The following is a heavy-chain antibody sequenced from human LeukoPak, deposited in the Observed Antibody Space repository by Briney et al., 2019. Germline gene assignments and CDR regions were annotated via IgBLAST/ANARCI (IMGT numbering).Heavy chain of an antibody. V-gene: IGHV3-74*01. Sequence: ESGGSLRLSCAASGFTFNDYPMHWVRQAPGKGLVWVSRINSDESSTNYADSVKDRFTTSRDNAKSTLYLQMNSLRAEDTAVYYCARGYNYGLDYWGQGTLVTVSS. D-gene: IGHD5-18*01. CDR2: INSDESST. CDR1: GFTFNDYP. J-gene: IGHJ4*02. CDR3: ARGYNYGLDY.